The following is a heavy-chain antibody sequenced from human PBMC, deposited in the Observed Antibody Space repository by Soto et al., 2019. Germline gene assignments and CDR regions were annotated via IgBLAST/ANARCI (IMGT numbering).Heavy chain of an antibody. CDR1: GGSISSSSYY. V-gene: IGHV4-39*01. CDR3: ARQLSSIAARYFYYYYGMDV. D-gene: IGHD6-6*01. Sequence: SETLSLTGTVSGGSISSSSYYWGWIRQPPGKGLEWIGSIYYSGSTYYNPSLKSRVTISVDTSKNQFSLKLSSVTAADTAVYYCARQLSSIAARYFYYYYGMDVWGQGTTVTVS. J-gene: IGHJ6*02. CDR2: IYYSGST.